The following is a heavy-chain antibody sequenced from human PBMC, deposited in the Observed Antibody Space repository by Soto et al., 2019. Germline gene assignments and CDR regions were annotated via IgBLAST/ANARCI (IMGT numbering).Heavy chain of an antibody. V-gene: IGHV4-30-4*02. CDR2: IYYSGST. CDR1: GGSISSGDYY. Sequence: PSETLSLTCTVSGGSISSGDYYWSWIRQPPGKGLEWIGYIYYSGSTYYNPSLKSRVTISVDTSKNQFSLKLSSVTAADTAVYYCAREGEYDSSGYYYIDYWGQGTLVTVSS. J-gene: IGHJ4*02. D-gene: IGHD3-22*01. CDR3: AREGEYDSSGYYYIDY.